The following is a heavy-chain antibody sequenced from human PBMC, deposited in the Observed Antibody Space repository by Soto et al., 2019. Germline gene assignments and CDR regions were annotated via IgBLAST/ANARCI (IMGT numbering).Heavy chain of an antibody. CDR3: ARGRVTMYLTAFDY. J-gene: IGHJ4*02. V-gene: IGHV1-69*06. CDR1: GGTFISYA. Sequence: QVQLVQSGAEVKKPGSSVKLSCKVSGGTFISYAISWVRQAPGRGLEWMGGIIPVFGTANYTQQFQGRVTITDDKSTSTDYMELSSLRAEDTVLYYCARGRVTMYLTAFDYWGQGTLVTVSS. CDR2: IIPVFGTA. D-gene: IGHD3-9*01.